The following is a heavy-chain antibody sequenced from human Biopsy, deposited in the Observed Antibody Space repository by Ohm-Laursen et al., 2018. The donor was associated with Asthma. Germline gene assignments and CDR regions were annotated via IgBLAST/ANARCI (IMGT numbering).Heavy chain of an antibody. CDR1: SGSGGYMRSGNYY. CDR2: IYYSGTT. Sequence: GTLSLTCSLSSGSGGYMRSGNYYWGWIRQPPGKGLEWIGSIYYSGTTSYNPSLESRVTVPADTSKNQFSLKLTSVTAADTAVYYCVRGSSSWHHGPFHYYYGLDVWGQGTTATVSS. D-gene: IGHD6-13*01. J-gene: IGHJ6*02. CDR3: VRGSSSWHHGPFHYYYGLDV. V-gene: IGHV4-39*01.